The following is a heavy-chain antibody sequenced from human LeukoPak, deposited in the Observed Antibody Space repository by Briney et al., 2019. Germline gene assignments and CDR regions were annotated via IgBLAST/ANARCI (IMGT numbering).Heavy chain of an antibody. CDR2: IYHSGST. CDR3: ARFPAAGTARDAFDI. Sequence: PSQTLSLTCTVSGGSISSGGYYWSWIRQPPGKGLEWIGYIYHSGSTYYNPSLKSRVTISVDRSKNQFSLKLSSVTAADTAVYYCARFPAAGTARDAFDIWGQGTMVTVSS. V-gene: IGHV4-30-2*01. CDR1: GGSISSGGYY. D-gene: IGHD6-13*01. J-gene: IGHJ3*02.